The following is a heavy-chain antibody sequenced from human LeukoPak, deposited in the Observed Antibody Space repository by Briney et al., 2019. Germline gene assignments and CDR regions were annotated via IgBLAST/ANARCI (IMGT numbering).Heavy chain of an antibody. CDR3: ARVDDFNYYYYYMDV. D-gene: IGHD3-3*01. CDR2: ISWDGGST. V-gene: IGHV3-43D*03. CDR1: GFTFDDYA. J-gene: IGHJ6*03. Sequence: RSGGSLRLSCAASGFTFDDYAMHWVRQAPGKGLEWVSLISWDGGSTYYADSVKGRFTISRDNSKNSLYLQMNSLRAEDTALYYCARVDDFNYYYYYMDVWGKGTTVTVSS.